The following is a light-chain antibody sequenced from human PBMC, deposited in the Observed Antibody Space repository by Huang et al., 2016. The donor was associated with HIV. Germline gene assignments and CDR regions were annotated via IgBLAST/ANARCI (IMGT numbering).Light chain of an antibody. CDR2: LGS. V-gene: IGKV2-28*01. CDR1: QLLLHSNGYNY. J-gene: IGKJ5*01. CDR3: MQALQTPIT. Sequence: DIVMTQSPLSLPVTPGEPASISCRSSQLLLHSNGYNYLDWYLQKPGQSPQVLIYLGSNRASGVPDRFSGSGSGTDFTLKISRVEAEDVGVYYCMQALQTPITFGQGTRLEIK.